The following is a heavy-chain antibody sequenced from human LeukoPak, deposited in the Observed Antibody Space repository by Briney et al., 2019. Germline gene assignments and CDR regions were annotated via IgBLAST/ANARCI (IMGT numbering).Heavy chain of an antibody. V-gene: IGHV4-38-2*02. CDR1: GYSISSGYY. CDR2: IYYSGST. D-gene: IGHD4-17*01. J-gene: IGHJ3*02. Sequence: PSETLSLTCAVSGYSISSGYYWGWIRQSPGKGLEWIGSIYYSGSTYYNPSLKSRVTISVDTSKNQFSLKLSSVTAADTAVYYCARDRSTTVTPRAFDIWGQGTMVTVSS. CDR3: ARDRSTTVTPRAFDI.